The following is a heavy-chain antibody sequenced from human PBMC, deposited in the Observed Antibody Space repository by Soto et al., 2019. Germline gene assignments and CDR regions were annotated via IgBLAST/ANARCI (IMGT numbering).Heavy chain of an antibody. CDR1: GFTFSNAW. D-gene: IGHD2-15*01. J-gene: IGHJ3*02. V-gene: IGHV3-15*07. CDR3: TTCYCSGGSCYYAFDI. CDR2: IKSKTDGGTT. Sequence: GGSLRLSCAASGFTFSNAWMNWVRQAPGKGLEWVGRIKSKTDGGTTDYAAPVKGRFTISRDDSKNTLYLQMNSLKTEDTAVYYCTTCYCSGGSCYYAFDIWGQGTMVTVS.